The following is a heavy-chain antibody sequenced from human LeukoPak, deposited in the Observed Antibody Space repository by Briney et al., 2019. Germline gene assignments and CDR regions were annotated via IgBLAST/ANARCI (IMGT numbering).Heavy chain of an antibody. Sequence: GGSLRLSCAASGFTFSNYAMSWVRQAPGKGLEWVSGISGSGGSTYYADSVKGRFSMSRDNSKNTLYLQMNSLRAEDTAVYYCAKMTRYYYDSSGYYTPPGDYWGQGTLVTVSS. D-gene: IGHD3-22*01. CDR1: GFTFSNYA. CDR2: ISGSGGST. J-gene: IGHJ4*02. V-gene: IGHV3-23*01. CDR3: AKMTRYYYDSSGYYTPPGDY.